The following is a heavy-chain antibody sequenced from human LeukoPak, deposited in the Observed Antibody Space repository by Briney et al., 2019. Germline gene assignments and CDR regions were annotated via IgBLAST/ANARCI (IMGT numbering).Heavy chain of an antibody. Sequence: KPSQTLSLTCTVSGGSISSDYWTWIRQPAGKGLEWIGLIYTSGSINYSPSLKSRVTMSVATSKNQFSLKLSSVTAADTAVYYCARQYGKPYYYYYYYMDVWGKGTTVTVSS. V-gene: IGHV4-4*07. CDR3: ARQYGKPYYYYYYYMDV. CDR2: IYTSGSI. D-gene: IGHD2/OR15-2a*01. J-gene: IGHJ6*03. CDR1: GGSISSDY.